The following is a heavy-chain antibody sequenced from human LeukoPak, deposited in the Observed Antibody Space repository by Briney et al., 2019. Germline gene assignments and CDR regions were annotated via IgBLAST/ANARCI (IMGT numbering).Heavy chain of an antibody. CDR3: ARSFSGHDAFDI. J-gene: IGHJ3*02. Sequence: SETLSLTCTVSGGSVSNDDYYWTWIRQPPGKGLEWIGYIYYSGSTNYNPSLKSRVTISVDTSKNQFSLKLSSVTAADTAVYYCARSFSGHDAFDIWGQGTMVTVSS. CDR2: IYYSGST. D-gene: IGHD1-26*01. CDR1: GGSVSNDDYY. V-gene: IGHV4-61*08.